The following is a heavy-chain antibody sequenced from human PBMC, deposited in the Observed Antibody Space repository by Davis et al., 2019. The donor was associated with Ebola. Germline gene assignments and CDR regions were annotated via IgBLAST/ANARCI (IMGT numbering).Heavy chain of an antibody. CDR1: GFTVSSNY. D-gene: IGHD2-2*01. V-gene: IGHV3-11*06. CDR2: ISSSSSYT. CDR3: ARAGRGVVVRWFDP. Sequence: GESLKISCAASGFTVSSNYMSWVRQAPGKGLEWVSYISSSSSYTNYADSVKGRFTISRDNAKNSLYLQMNSLRAEDTAVYYCARAGRGVVVRWFDPWGQGTLVTVSS. J-gene: IGHJ5*02.